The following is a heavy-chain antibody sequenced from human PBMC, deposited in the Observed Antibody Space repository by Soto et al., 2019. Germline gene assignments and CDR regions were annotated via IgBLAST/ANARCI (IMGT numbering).Heavy chain of an antibody. CDR1: GFTFSSYA. CDR3: AKVVGYSYGYVGYYFDY. Sequence: EVQLLESGGGLVQPGGSLRLSCAASGFTFSSYAMSWVRQAPGKGLEWVSAISGSGGSTYYADSVKGRFTISRDNSKNTLYLQMNSLRAEDTAVHYCAKVVGYSYGYVGYYFDYWGQGTLVTVSS. V-gene: IGHV3-23*01. J-gene: IGHJ4*02. CDR2: ISGSGGST. D-gene: IGHD5-18*01.